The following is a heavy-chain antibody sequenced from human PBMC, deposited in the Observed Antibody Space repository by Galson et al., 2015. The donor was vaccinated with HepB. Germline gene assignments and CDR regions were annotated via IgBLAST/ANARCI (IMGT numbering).Heavy chain of an antibody. CDR3: ARDRFSFASGYFHV. J-gene: IGHJ4*02. D-gene: IGHD3-3*01. CDR1: GYTFSNYY. Sequence: SVKVSCKASGYTFSNYYITWVRQAPGQGLEWMGSFIAYNSKGAYAQKFQGRVTMTTDTSTSTAYMDLRSLSPDDTAVYYCARDRFSFASGYFHVWGQGTLVTVSS. V-gene: IGHV1-18*04. CDR2: FIAYNSKG.